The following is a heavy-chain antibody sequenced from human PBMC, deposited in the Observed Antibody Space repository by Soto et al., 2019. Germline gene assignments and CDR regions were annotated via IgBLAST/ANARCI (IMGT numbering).Heavy chain of an antibody. V-gene: IGHV3-7*01. CDR3: VREDWHRFDA. D-gene: IGHD3-9*01. J-gene: IGHJ4*02. Sequence: EVQLVESGGGLVQPGGSLRLSCAASGFMFSPYWMSWVRQDPRKGLEWVATISGGASDKFYVESVKGRFTVSRDDAKNSVYLQMNSLRDEDTAVYYCVREDWHRFDAGGQGTLVTVSS. CDR1: GFMFSPYW. CDR2: ISGGASDK.